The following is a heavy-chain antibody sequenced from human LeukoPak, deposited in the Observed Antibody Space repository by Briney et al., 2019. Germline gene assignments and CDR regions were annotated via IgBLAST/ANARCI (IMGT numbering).Heavy chain of an antibody. Sequence: SETLSLTCTVSGGSISSYYWSWIRQHPGKGLEWFGYIHDSRTTNYNPSLKSRVTISVDTSKNQFSLKLSSVTAADTAVYYCARVSWFPGTSYYYMDVWGKGTTVTVSS. CDR2: IHDSRTT. J-gene: IGHJ6*03. CDR1: GGSISSYY. V-gene: IGHV4-59*01. D-gene: IGHD1-1*01. CDR3: ARVSWFPGTSYYYMDV.